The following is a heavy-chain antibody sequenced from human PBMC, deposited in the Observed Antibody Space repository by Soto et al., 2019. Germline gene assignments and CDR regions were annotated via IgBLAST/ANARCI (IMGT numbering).Heavy chain of an antibody. J-gene: IGHJ4*02. D-gene: IGHD2-21*01. CDR2: IYYSGST. CDR1: SGSISSYY. V-gene: IGHV4-59*01. Sequence: QVQLQESGPGLVKPSEILSLTCTVSSGSISSYYWSWIRQPPGKGLEWIGYIYYSGSTNYNPSLKSRVTISVDTSKNQFSLKLSSVTAADTAVYYCARRWGGTFDYWGQGTLVTVSS. CDR3: ARRWGGTFDY.